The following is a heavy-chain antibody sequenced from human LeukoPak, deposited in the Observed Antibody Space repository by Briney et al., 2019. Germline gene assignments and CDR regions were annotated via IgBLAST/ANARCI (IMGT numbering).Heavy chain of an antibody. CDR2: IYSGGST. Sequence: GGSLRLSCAASGFTASSNYMSWVRQAPGKGLEWVSVIYSGGSTYYADSVKGRFTISRDNSKNTLYLQMNSLRAEDTAVYYCATAPGTYRRYCGGDCYSDYWGQGTLVTVSS. V-gene: IGHV3-53*01. D-gene: IGHD2-21*02. J-gene: IGHJ4*02. CDR1: GFTASSNY. CDR3: ATAPGTYRRYCGGDCYSDY.